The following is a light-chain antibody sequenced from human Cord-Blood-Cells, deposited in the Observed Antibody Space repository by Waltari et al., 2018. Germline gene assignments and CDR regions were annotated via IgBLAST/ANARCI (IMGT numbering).Light chain of an antibody. J-gene: IGLJ1*01. CDR3: SSYAGSNNYV. CDR1: SSDVGGYNY. Sequence: QSALTQPPSASGSPGQSVTISCTGTSSDVGGYNYVSWYQQHPGKAPKLMIYEVSKRHSGVPDRFSGYKSGNTASLTFSGLQAEDEADYYCSSYAGSNNYVFGTGTKVTVL. CDR2: EVS. V-gene: IGLV2-8*01.